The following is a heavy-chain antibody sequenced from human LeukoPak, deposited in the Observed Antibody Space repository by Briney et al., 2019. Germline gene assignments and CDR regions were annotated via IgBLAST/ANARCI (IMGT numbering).Heavy chain of an antibody. CDR1: GFTFSSYS. V-gene: IGHV3-21*01. Sequence: GGSLGLSCAASGFTFSSYSMNWVRQAPGKGLEWVSSISSSSSYIYYADSVKGRFTISRDNAKNSLYLQMNSLRAEDTAVYYCARDPFSGSYYLIRAFDIWGQGTMVTVSS. J-gene: IGHJ3*02. CDR3: ARDPFSGSYYLIRAFDI. CDR2: ISSSSSYI. D-gene: IGHD1-26*01.